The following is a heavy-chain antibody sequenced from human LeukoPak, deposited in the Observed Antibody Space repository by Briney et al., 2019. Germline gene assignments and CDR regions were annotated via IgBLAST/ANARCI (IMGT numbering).Heavy chain of an antibody. CDR2: ISAYNGNT. J-gene: IGHJ4*02. V-gene: IGHV1-18*01. Sequence: ASVKVSCKASGYTFTSYGTSWVRQAPGQGLEWMGWISAYNGNTNYAQKLQGRVTMTTGTSTSTAYMELRSLRSDDTAVYYCARVSDSSGYFRGYFDYWGQGTLVTVSS. CDR1: GYTFTSYG. CDR3: ARVSDSSGYFRGYFDY. D-gene: IGHD3-22*01.